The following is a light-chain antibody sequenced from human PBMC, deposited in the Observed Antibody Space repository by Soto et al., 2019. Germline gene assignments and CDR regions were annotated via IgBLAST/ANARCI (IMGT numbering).Light chain of an antibody. J-gene: IGLJ2*01. CDR2: DVS. CDR3: SSHTGSTVV. Sequence: QSALTQPASVSGSPGQSITISCTGTSSDVGTYNYVSWYQQHPGKAPKLMIYDVSNRPSGVSNRVSGSKSGNTASLTISGLQAEDEADYYCSSHTGSTVVFGGGTKLTV. CDR1: SSDVGTYNY. V-gene: IGLV2-14*01.